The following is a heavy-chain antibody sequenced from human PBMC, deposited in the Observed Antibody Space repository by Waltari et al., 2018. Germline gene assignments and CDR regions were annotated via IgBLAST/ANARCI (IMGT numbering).Heavy chain of an antibody. CDR3: ASYGSGDAGPFDY. CDR1: GGSISSYY. D-gene: IGHD3-10*01. CDR2: IYYSGST. Sequence: QVQLQESGPGLVKPSETLSLTCTVSGGSISSYYWSWIRQPPGKGLEWIGYIYYSGSTNYNPSLKSRVTISVDTSKNQFSLKLSSVTPADTAVYYCASYGSGDAGPFDYWGQGTLVTVSS. V-gene: IGHV4-59*08. J-gene: IGHJ4*02.